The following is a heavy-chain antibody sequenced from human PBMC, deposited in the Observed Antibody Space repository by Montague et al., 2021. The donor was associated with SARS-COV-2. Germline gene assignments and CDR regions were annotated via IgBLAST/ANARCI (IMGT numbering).Heavy chain of an antibody. J-gene: IGHJ5*02. Sequence: SLRLSCPASGFTFSAYWMHWVRQAPGQGLEWVARIRADGTTTNYADSVKGRFTISRDNAQDTVYLHMTTLTAEDTAVYYCVRAFSNSFKWFDPWGQGTLVTVSS. D-gene: IGHD6-13*01. CDR3: VRAFSNSFKWFDP. V-gene: IGHV3-74*01. CDR1: GFTFSAYW. CDR2: IRADGTTT.